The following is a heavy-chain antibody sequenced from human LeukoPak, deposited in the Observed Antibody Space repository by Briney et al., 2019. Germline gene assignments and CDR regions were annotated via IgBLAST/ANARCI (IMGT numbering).Heavy chain of an antibody. CDR1: GYTFTNSD. CDR2: MNPNSGNT. CDR3: ARAAMVRGSWWFDP. J-gene: IGHJ5*02. Sequence: GASVKVSCKASGYTFTNSDINWVRQATGQGVEWMAWMNPNSGNTGNAQKFQDRITLTRDNSTSKDYMELSSLTSEDTAVYYCARAAMVRGSWWFDPWGQGTLVTVSS. V-gene: IGHV1-8*01. D-gene: IGHD3-10*01.